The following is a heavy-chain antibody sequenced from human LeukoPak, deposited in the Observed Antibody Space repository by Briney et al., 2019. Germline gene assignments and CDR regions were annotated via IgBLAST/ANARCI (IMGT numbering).Heavy chain of an antibody. CDR2: IYYSGST. J-gene: IGHJ5*02. V-gene: IGHV4-59*01. Sequence: SETLSLTCTVSGGSMRSNYWSLTRQPPGKGLEWIGNIYYSGSTNYNPSLKSRVTISIDPSKNQFSLKLSSVTAADTAIYYCVKDNGRWFDPWGQGTLVTVSS. D-gene: IGHD1-26*01. CDR3: VKDNGRWFDP. CDR1: GGSMRSNY.